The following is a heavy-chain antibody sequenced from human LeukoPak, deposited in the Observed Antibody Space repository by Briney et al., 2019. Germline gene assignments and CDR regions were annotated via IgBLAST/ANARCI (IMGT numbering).Heavy chain of an antibody. V-gene: IGHV3-74*01. CDR1: GFTFSNYW. CDR2: INSDGSST. Sequence: GGSLRLSCAASGFTFSNYWMHWVRQAPGKGLVWVSRINSDGSSTSYADVVKGRFTMSRDNVKNTLYLQMNSLRVEDTAVYYCARDPRNVGLAPWGQGTLVTVSS. J-gene: IGHJ5*02. CDR3: ARDPRNVGLAP. D-gene: IGHD2-15*01.